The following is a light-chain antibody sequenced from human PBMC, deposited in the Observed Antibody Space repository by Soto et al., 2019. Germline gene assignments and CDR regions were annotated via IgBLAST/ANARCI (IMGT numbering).Light chain of an antibody. Sequence: DIPMTQSPSTLSASMGDRVTITCRASRSISVWLAWYQQKPGKAPKLLIFDASSLESGVPSRFSGSGSGTEFTLTISSLHPDDFATYFCQQYNTFSWTFGQGTKVEIK. CDR2: DAS. V-gene: IGKV1-5*01. J-gene: IGKJ1*01. CDR3: QQYNTFSWT. CDR1: RSISVW.